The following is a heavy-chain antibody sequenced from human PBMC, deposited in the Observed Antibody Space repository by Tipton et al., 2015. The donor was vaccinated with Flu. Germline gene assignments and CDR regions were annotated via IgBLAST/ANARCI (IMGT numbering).Heavy chain of an antibody. CDR1: GFTFSSYA. CDR3: AKGNYVWGSYPGEDFYYYGMDV. D-gene: IGHD3-16*02. Sequence: SLRLSCAASGFTFSSYAMSWVRQAPGKGLEWVSAISGSGGSTYYADSVKGRFTISRDNSKNTLYLQMNSLRAEDTAVYYCAKGNYVWGSYPGEDFYYYGMDVWGQGTTVTVSS. CDR2: ISGSGGST. J-gene: IGHJ6*02. V-gene: IGHV3-23*01.